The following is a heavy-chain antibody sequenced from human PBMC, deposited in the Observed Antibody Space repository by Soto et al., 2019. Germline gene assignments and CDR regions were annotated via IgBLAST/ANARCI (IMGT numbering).Heavy chain of an antibody. Sequence: QVQLQQWGAGLLKPSETLSLTCGVSGGSFRGYSWNWIRQSPEKGLEWIGEINYRGITSYNPSLRCRVNISLDTSTNRFSLTSTSVTAADTAIYYCARAPMDDYGNYYDGMDVWGQGTTITVS. CDR1: GGSFRGYS. D-gene: IGHD4-17*01. J-gene: IGHJ6*02. V-gene: IGHV4-34*01. CDR2: INYRGIT. CDR3: ARAPMDDYGNYYDGMDV.